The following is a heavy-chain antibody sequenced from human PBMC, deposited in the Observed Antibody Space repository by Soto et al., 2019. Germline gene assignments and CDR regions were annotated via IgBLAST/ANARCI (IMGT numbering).Heavy chain of an antibody. CDR1: GFTFSSYA. D-gene: IGHD3-22*01. Sequence: PGGSLRLSCAASGFTFSSYAMHWVRRAPGKGLEWVSSISSSSSYIYYADSVKGRFTISRDNAKNSLYLQMNSLRAEDTAVYYCAGAPYYYDSSGYRNDAFDIWGQGTMVTVSS. CDR2: ISSSSSYI. CDR3: AGAPYYYDSSGYRNDAFDI. J-gene: IGHJ3*02. V-gene: IGHV3-21*01.